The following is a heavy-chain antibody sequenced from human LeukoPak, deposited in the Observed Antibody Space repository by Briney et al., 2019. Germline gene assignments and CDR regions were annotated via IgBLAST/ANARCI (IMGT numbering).Heavy chain of an antibody. V-gene: IGHV3-74*01. CDR3: ARGGSSSWYWFDP. CDR2: INSDGSST. Sequence: GGSLRLSCAASGFTFSSYWMHWVRQAPGKGLVWVSRINSDGSSTSYAGSVKGRSTISRDNAKNTLYLQMNSLRAEDTAVYYCARGGSSSWYWFDPWGQGTLVTVSS. J-gene: IGHJ5*02. D-gene: IGHD6-13*01. CDR1: GFTFSSYW.